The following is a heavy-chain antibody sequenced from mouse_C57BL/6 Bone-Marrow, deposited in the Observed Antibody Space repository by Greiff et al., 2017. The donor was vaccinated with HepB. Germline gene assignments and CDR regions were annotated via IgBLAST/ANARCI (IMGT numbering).Heavy chain of an antibody. J-gene: IGHJ4*01. CDR2: IYPGSGNT. CDR1: GYTFTDYY. CDR3: AGRGHGNYDAMDY. D-gene: IGHD2-1*01. V-gene: IGHV1-76*01. Sequence: QVQLQQSGAELVRPGASVKLSCKASGYTFTDYYINWVKQRPGQGLEWIARIYPGSGNTYYNEKFKGKATLTAEKSSSTAYMQLSSLTSEDSAVYFCAGRGHGNYDAMDYWGQGTSVTVSS.